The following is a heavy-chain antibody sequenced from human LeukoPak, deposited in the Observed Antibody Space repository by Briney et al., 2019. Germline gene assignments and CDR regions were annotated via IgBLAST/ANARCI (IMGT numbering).Heavy chain of an antibody. J-gene: IGHJ4*02. CDR3: ARSGIRVVGATNFDY. CDR1: GYTFTGYY. Sequence: ALVKVSCKASGYTFTGYYMHWVRQAPGQGLEWMGRINPNSGGTNYAQKFQGRVTMTRDTSISTAYMELSRLRSDDTAVYYCARSGIRVVGATNFDYWGQGTLVTVSS. CDR2: INPNSGGT. D-gene: IGHD1-26*01. V-gene: IGHV1-2*06.